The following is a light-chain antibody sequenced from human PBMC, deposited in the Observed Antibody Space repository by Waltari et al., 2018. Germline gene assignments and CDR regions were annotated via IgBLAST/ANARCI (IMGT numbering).Light chain of an antibody. Sequence: QSALTQPASVSGSPGQSITMSCTGSGRAAGSYNLVPRYQQHPGKAPKLIIYEDTKRPSGISNRFSASKSDNTASLTISGLQAEDEAEYYCCSYAGSGSWVFGGGTKLTVL. CDR3: CSYAGSGSWV. V-gene: IGLV2-23*01. CDR1: GRAAGSYNL. CDR2: EDT. J-gene: IGLJ3*02.